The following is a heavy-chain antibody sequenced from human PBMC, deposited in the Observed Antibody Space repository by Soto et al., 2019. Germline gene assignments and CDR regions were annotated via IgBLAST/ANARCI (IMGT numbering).Heavy chain of an antibody. CDR2: IGPYNGHT. D-gene: IGHD5-18*01. CDR1: NYTXTSYG. Sequence: SXKVSFKASNYTXTSYGIGLVRQATGQGLEWIGWIGPYNGHTNYAQKLQGRVTMTTDTSTSTAYMEVRRMRSDATAVYYCARENYGYGFDYWGQGTLGTVSS. CDR3: ARENYGYGFDY. J-gene: IGHJ4*02. V-gene: IGHV1-18*04.